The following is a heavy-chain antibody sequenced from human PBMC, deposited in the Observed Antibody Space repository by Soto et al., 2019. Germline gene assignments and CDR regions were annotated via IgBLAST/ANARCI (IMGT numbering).Heavy chain of an antibody. Sequence: SETLSLTCTVSGGSISSYYWSWIRQPPGKGLEWIGYIYYSGSTNYNPSLKSRVTISVDTSKNQFSLKLSSVTAADTAVYYCASGEGADYYMDVWGKGTTVTVSS. CDR1: GGSISSYY. J-gene: IGHJ6*03. CDR2: IYYSGST. D-gene: IGHD3-10*01. V-gene: IGHV4-59*01. CDR3: ASGEGADYYMDV.